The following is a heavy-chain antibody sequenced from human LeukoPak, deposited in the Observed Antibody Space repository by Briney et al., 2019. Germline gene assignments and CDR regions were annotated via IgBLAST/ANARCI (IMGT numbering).Heavy chain of an antibody. V-gene: IGHV4-38-2*01. CDR1: GYSISSGYY. J-gene: IGHJ3*02. D-gene: IGHD3-22*01. CDR3: ARHVSDYYDSSGLDAFDI. Sequence: SETLSLTCAVSGYSISSGYYWGWIRQPPGKGLEWIGSIYHSGSTYYNPSLKSRVTISVDTSKNQFSLKLGSVTAADTAVYYCARHVSDYYDSSGLDAFDIWGQGTMVTVSS. CDR2: IYHSGST.